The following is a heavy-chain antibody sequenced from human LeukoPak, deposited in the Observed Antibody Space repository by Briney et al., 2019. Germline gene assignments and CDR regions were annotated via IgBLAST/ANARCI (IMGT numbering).Heavy chain of an antibody. V-gene: IGHV5-51*01. Sequence: GESLKISCQGSGYSFPSYWIGWVRPMPGKGLEWMGIIYPGDSDTRYSPSFRGQVTISADKSISTAYLQWSSLKASDTAMYYCARAITGTDRLVDYWGQGTLVTVSS. CDR2: IYPGDSDT. D-gene: IGHD1-20*01. CDR3: ARAITGTDRLVDY. J-gene: IGHJ4*02. CDR1: GYSFPSYW.